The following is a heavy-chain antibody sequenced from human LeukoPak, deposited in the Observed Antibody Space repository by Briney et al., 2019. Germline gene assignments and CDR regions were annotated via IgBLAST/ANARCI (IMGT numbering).Heavy chain of an antibody. CDR3: ARDSGYDILTGYRHFDY. Sequence: SETLSLTCTVSGGSISNYYWSWIRQPPGKGLEWIGYIYYSGSTYYNPSLKSRVTISVDTSKNQFSLKLSSVTAADTAVYYCARDSGYDILTGYRHFDYWGQGTLVTVSS. V-gene: IGHV4-59*06. D-gene: IGHD3-9*01. J-gene: IGHJ4*02. CDR2: IYYSGST. CDR1: GGSISNYY.